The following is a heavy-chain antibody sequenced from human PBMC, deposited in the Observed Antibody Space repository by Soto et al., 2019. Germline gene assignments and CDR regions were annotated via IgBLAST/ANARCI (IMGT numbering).Heavy chain of an antibody. J-gene: IGHJ4*02. CDR1: GGTFSSYA. CDR3: ARDFNGYCSGGSCYRTRSLDY. D-gene: IGHD2-15*01. Sequence: QVQLVQSGAEVKKPGSSVKVSCKASGGTFSSYAISWVRQAPGQGLEWMGGIIPIFGTANYAQQFQGRVTITSEESTSTAYRELSSLRSEDTAVYYCARDFNGYCSGGSCYRTRSLDYCGQGTLVTVSS. CDR2: IIPIFGTA. V-gene: IGHV1-69*01.